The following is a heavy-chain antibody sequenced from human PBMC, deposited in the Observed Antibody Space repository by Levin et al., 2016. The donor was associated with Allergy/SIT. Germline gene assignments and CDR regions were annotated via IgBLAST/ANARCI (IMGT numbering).Heavy chain of an antibody. J-gene: IGHJ4*02. CDR3: ARGAYCGDDCYTKYYFDS. D-gene: IGHD2-21*02. Sequence: WIRQPPGKGLEWIGYIYYSGSTSYNPSLKSRVTISVDTSKNQFSLKLSSVTAADTAVYYCARGAYCGDDCYTKYYFDSWGQGTLVTVSS. CDR2: IYYSGST. V-gene: IGHV4-59*01.